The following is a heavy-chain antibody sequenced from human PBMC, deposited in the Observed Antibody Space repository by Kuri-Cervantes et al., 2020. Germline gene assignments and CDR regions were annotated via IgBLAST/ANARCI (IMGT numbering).Heavy chain of an antibody. CDR2: ISYDGSNK. V-gene: IGHV3-30-3*01. D-gene: IGHD3-10*01. J-gene: IGHJ4*02. CDR3: ATSGEYCDFDY. CDR1: GFTFSSYA. Sequence: GGSLRLSCAASGFTFSSYAMHWVRQAPGKGLEWVAIISYDGSNKYYADSVKGRFTISRDNSKNTLYLQMNSLRAEDTAVYYCATSGEYCDFDYWGQGTLVTVSS.